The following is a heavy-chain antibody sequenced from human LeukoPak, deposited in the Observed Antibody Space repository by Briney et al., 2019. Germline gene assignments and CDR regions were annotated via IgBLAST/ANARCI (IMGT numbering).Heavy chain of an antibody. CDR2: IRSKAYGGTT. CDR1: GFTFGDHA. J-gene: IGHJ6*02. CDR3: SRGPIQLWLHNAMDV. D-gene: IGHD5-18*01. V-gene: IGHV3-49*04. Sequence: GRSLRLSRTASGFTFGDHAMSWVRQAPGKGLEGVGFIRSKAYGGTTEYAASVKGRFTISRDDSKSIAYLQMNSLKTEDTAVYYCSRGPIQLWLHNAMDVWGQGTTVTVSS.